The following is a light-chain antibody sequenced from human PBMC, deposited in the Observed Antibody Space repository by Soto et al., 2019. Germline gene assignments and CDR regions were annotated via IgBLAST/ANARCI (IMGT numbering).Light chain of an antibody. Sequence: QAVVTQEPSLTVSPGGTVTLTCASSTGAVTSGYYPNWFQQKPGQAPRALIYSTSYKRSWTPARFSGSLLGGKAALTLSGVQPEDEAEYYCLLYYGGAPVFGGGTKLTVL. CDR1: TGAVTSGYY. CDR2: STS. V-gene: IGLV7-43*01. CDR3: LLYYGGAPV. J-gene: IGLJ3*02.